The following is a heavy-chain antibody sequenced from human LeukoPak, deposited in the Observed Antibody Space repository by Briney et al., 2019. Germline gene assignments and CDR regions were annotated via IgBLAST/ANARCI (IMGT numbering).Heavy chain of an antibody. V-gene: IGHV4-59*01. CDR1: GGSISSYY. CDR3: ARDRFVNWFDP. J-gene: IGHJ5*02. CDR2: IYYSGST. Sequence: PSETPSLTCTVSGGSISSYYWSWIRQPPGKGLEWIGYIYYSGSTNYNPSLKSRVTISVDTSKNQFSLKLSSVTAADTAVYYCARDRFVNWFDPWGQGTLVTVPS.